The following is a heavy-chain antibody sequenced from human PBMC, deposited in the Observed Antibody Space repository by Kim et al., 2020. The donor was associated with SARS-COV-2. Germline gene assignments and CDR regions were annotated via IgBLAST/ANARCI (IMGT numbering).Heavy chain of an antibody. Sequence: GGSLRLSCAASGFTFGDYAMHWVRQAPGKGLEWVSGISWDRSSIDYADSVKGRFTISRDNAKNSLYLQMNSLRAEDTALYYCAKGGSGGNYYYYGMDDWGQGAPVTVSS. V-gene: IGHV3-9*01. CDR1: GFTFGDYA. D-gene: IGHD6-19*01. CDR2: ISWDRSSI. CDR3: AKGGSGGNYYYYGMDD. J-gene: IGHJ6*02.